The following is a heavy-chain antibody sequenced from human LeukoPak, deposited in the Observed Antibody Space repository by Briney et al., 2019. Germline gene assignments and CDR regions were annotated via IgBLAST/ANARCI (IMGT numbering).Heavy chain of an antibody. V-gene: IGHV2-5*02. CDR1: GFSLTTSGVG. Sequence: GPTLVNPTQTLTLTCTFSGFSLTTSGVGVGWIRQPPGKALEWLALIYWDDDKRYSPSLKTRLTITKDTSRNQVVLTMTNMDPVDTATYYCAHRWVGTSWYWVYFDYWGQGTLVTVSS. CDR2: IYWDDDK. J-gene: IGHJ4*02. CDR3: AHRWVGTSWYWVYFDY. D-gene: IGHD6-13*01.